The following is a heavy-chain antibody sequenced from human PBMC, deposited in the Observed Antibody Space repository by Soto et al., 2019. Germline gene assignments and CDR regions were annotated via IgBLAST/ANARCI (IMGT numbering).Heavy chain of an antibody. V-gene: IGHV4-39*01. CDR1: GGSISSSRYY. CDR2: IYYSGNT. Sequence: QLQLQESGPGLVKPSETLSLTCTVSGGSISSSRYYWGWIRQSPGKGLEWIGSIYYSGNTYSNPSLKSRVTISVDTSKNQLSLNLTSVTAADTAIYHCARHKEVVLASLSYGMDVWGQGTTVIVSS. J-gene: IGHJ6*02. CDR3: ARHKEVVLASLSYGMDV. D-gene: IGHD2-15*01.